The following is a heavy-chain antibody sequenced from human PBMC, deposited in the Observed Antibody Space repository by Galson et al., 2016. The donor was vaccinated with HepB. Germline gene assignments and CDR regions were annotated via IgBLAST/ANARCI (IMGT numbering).Heavy chain of an antibody. CDR3: ATGAGGGGMDV. Sequence: SLRLSCAASGFIFSSYAMSWVRQAPGKGLEWVSAISGSDGSTYYADSVKGRFTISRGNSKNTLHLQMNSLRAEDTAVYYCATGAGGGGMDVWGQGTTVTVSS. CDR1: GFIFSSYA. J-gene: IGHJ6*02. D-gene: IGHD3-16*01. V-gene: IGHV3-23*01. CDR2: ISGSDGST.